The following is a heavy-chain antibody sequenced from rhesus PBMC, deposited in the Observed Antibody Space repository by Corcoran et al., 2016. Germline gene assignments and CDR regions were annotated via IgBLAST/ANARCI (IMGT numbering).Heavy chain of an antibody. CDR1: GFSLSTSGMG. CDR3: ARKGDYFDY. V-gene: IGHV2-1*01. CDR2: IYWDDDK. J-gene: IGHJ4*01. Sequence: QVTLKESGPALVKPTQTLPLTCTFSGFSLSTSGMGVGWIRQPSRKTLEWLAHIYWDDDKRYSTSLKSRLTISKDTSKNQVVLTMTNMDPVDTATYYCARKGDYFDYWGQGVLVTVSS.